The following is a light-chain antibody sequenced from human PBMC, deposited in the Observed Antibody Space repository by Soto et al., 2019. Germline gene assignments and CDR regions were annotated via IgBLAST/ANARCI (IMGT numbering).Light chain of an antibody. CDR1: QSVSSSY. V-gene: IGKV3-20*01. CDR3: QQYGSSPWG. Sequence: IRLKQSPGSLSLCQLERGTPSLMGSQSVSSSYLAWYQQKPGQAPRLLIYGASSRATGIPDRFSGSGSGTDFTLTISRLEPEDFAVYYCQQYGSSPWGFGQGTKVDNK. J-gene: IGKJ1*01. CDR2: GAS.